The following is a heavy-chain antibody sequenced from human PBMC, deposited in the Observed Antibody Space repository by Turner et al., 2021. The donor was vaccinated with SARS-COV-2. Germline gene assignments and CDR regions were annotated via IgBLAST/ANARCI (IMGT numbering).Heavy chain of an antibody. D-gene: IGHD3-10*01. Sequence: EVQLVQSGAEVQQPGATVKISSKVSGYTFADYYMHWVQQAPGKGPAWMGLVDPEDGETIYAGKYQSRVTITADTSTDTAYMELSSLRSEDTAVYYWATDEAAMVRGVIPYYYYGMDVWGQGTTVTVSS. CDR3: ATDEAAMVRGVIPYYYYGMDV. V-gene: IGHV1-69-2*01. J-gene: IGHJ6*02. CDR1: GYTFADYY. CDR2: VDPEDGET.